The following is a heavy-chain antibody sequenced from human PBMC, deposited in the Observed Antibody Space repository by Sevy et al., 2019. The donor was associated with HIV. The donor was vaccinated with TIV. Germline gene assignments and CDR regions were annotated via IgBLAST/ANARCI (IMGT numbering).Heavy chain of an antibody. Sequence: GGSLRLSCAASGFTFSSHWMFWVRQAPGKGLMWVSHINSHGTITNYADSVKGRFAISRDNAKNTVYQRMDSLSAEDTAVYYCARGQLLQFLEWPSYSLDVWGQGTTVTVSS. J-gene: IGHJ6*02. CDR2: INSHGTIT. V-gene: IGHV3-74*01. D-gene: IGHD3-3*01. CDR3: ARGQLLQFLEWPSYSLDV. CDR1: GFTFSSHW.